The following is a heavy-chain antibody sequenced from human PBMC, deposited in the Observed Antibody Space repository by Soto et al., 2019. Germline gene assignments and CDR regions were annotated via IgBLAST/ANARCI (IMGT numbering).Heavy chain of an antibody. CDR3: ARGGGRGGYSYSFYYFDY. D-gene: IGHD5-18*01. CDR1: DDSISSYY. J-gene: IGHJ4*02. V-gene: IGHV4-59*01. CDR2: NYYSGST. Sequence: SETLSLTCTVSDDSISSYYWSWIRRPPGKGLEWIGYNYYSGSTNYNPSLKSRVTISIDTSENQFSLKLSSMTAADTAVYYCARGGGRGGYSYSFYYFDYWGQGTLVTVSS.